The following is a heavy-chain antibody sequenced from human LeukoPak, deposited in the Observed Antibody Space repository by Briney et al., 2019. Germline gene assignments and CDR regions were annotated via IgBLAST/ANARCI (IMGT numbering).Heavy chain of an antibody. CDR3: ARRGSSGCFDF. V-gene: IGHV3-23*01. D-gene: IGHD6-19*01. Sequence: PGGSLRLSCAASGFTFTSYSMNWVRQAPGKGLEWVSTISGGGGSTYYADSVKGRFTISRDNSKNTLFLQMHSLRAEDTATYYCARRGSSGCFDFWGQGTLVTVSS. CDR2: ISGGGGST. J-gene: IGHJ4*02. CDR1: GFTFTSYS.